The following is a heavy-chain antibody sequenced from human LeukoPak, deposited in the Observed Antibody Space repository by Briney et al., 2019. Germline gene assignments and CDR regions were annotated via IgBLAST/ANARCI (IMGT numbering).Heavy chain of an antibody. Sequence: ASVKVSCKASGYTFTSYAMNWVRQAPGQGLEWMGWINTNTGNPTYAQGFTGRFVFSLDTSVSTAYLQISSLKAEDTAVYYCARDYLLDTEPLWGSLDYWGQGTLVTVSS. CDR2: INTNTGNP. D-gene: IGHD5-18*01. V-gene: IGHV7-4-1*02. J-gene: IGHJ4*02. CDR1: GYTFTSYA. CDR3: ARDYLLDTEPLWGSLDY.